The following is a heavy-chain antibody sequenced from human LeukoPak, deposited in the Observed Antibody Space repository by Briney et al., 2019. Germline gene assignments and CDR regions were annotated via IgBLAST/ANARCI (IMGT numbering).Heavy chain of an antibody. J-gene: IGHJ4*02. CDR2: IYYSGST. CDR1: GGSISSSSYY. Sequence: SETLSPTCTVSGGSISSSSYYWGWIRQPPGKGLEWIGSIYYSGSTYYNPSLKSRVTISVDTSKNQFSLKLSSVTAADTAVYYCARPADYDILTGYRYWGQGTLVTVSS. D-gene: IGHD3-9*01. V-gene: IGHV4-39*01. CDR3: ARPADYDILTGYRY.